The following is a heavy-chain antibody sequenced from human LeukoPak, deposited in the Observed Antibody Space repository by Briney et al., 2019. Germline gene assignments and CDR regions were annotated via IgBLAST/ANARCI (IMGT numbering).Heavy chain of an antibody. J-gene: IGHJ3*02. D-gene: IGHD2-8*01. CDR2: IYPGDSDT. CDR1: GYSFTSYW. CDR3: ARRVGFNGDAFDI. V-gene: IGHV5-51*01. Sequence: GESLKISCKGSGYSFTSYWIGWVRQMPGKGLEWMGIIYPGDSDTRYSPSLQGQVTISADKSISTAYLQWSSLKASDTAMYYCARRVGFNGDAFDIWGQGTMVAVSS.